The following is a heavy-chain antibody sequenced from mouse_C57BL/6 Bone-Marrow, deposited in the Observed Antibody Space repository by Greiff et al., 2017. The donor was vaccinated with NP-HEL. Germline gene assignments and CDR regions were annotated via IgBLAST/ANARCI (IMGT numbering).Heavy chain of an antibody. D-gene: IGHD2-3*01. Sequence: VQLQQSGPGLVAPSQCLSITCTVSGFSLTSYAISWVRQPPGKGLEWLGVIWTGGGTNYNSALKSRLSISKDNSKSQVVLKMNSLQTDDTARYYCARKGWLLQDYFDYWGQGTTLTVSS. CDR1: GFSLTSYA. CDR2: IWTGGGT. J-gene: IGHJ2*01. CDR3: ARKGWLLQDYFDY. V-gene: IGHV2-9-1*01.